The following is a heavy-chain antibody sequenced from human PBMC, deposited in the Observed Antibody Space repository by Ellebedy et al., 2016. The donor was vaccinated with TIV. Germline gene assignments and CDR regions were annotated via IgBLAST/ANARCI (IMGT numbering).Heavy chain of an antibody. CDR3: AKETWESSGYYIDY. V-gene: IGHV3-43*01. Sequence: PGGSLRLSCAASGFTFNDYTIHWVRQAPAKGLDWFSLISWDGGSTYYANSVKGRFTISRDNSKNTLSLKMNSLRAEDTAVYYCAKETWESSGYYIDYWGQGTLVTVSS. D-gene: IGHD3-22*01. J-gene: IGHJ4*02. CDR1: GFTFNDYT. CDR2: ISWDGGST.